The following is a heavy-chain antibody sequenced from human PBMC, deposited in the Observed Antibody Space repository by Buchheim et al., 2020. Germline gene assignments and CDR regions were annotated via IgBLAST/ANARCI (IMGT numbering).Heavy chain of an antibody. J-gene: IGHJ6*03. CDR2: IIPIFGTA. D-gene: IGHD5-18*01. CDR3: ARGAYTARNTRTYYYYYYMDV. V-gene: IGHV1-69*01. Sequence: QVQLVQSGAEVKKPGSSVKVSCKASGGTFSSYAISWVRQAPGQGLEWMGGIIPIFGTANYAQKFQGRVTITADESTSTAYMVLGSLRSEDTAVYYCARGAYTARNTRTYYYYYYMDVWGKGTT. CDR1: GGTFSSYA.